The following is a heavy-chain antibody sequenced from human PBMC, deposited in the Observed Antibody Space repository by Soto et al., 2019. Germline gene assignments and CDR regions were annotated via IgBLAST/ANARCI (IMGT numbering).Heavy chain of an antibody. CDR1: CGSISSYY. CDR2: IYYSGST. D-gene: IGHD6-13*01. Sequence: PSETLSLTCTVSCGSISSYYWSWIRQPPGKGLEWIGYIYYSGSTNYNPSLKSRVTISVDTSKNQFSLKLSSVTAADTAVYYCARGGGDYSSSWYGPFDYWGQGTLVTVSS. J-gene: IGHJ4*02. CDR3: ARGGGDYSSSWYGPFDY. V-gene: IGHV4-59*01.